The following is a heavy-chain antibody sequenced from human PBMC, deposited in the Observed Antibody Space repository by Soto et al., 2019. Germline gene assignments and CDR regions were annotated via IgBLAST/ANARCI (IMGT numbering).Heavy chain of an antibody. CDR3: ARDGDYGDYVEYFDY. D-gene: IGHD4-17*01. CDR1: GFTFSSYS. V-gene: IGHV3-21*01. J-gene: IGHJ4*02. Sequence: EVQLVESGGGLVKPGGSLRLSCAASGFTFSSYSMNWVRQAPGKGLEWVSSISSSSSYIYYADSVKGRFTISRDNATNSLYLQMNSLRAEDTAVYYCARDGDYGDYVEYFDYWGQGTLVTVSS. CDR2: ISSSSSYI.